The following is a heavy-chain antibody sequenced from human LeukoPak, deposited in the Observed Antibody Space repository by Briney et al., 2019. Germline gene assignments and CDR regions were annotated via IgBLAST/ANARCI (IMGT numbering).Heavy chain of an antibody. Sequence: GGSLRLSCAASGFTFSSYAMSWVRQAPGKGLEWVSAISGSGGSTYYADSVKGRFTISRDNSKNTLYLQMNSLRAEDTAVYYCAKKGEIWSGYLYFDYWGQGTLVTVSS. CDR3: AKKGEIWSGYLYFDY. D-gene: IGHD3-3*01. V-gene: IGHV3-23*01. CDR1: GFTFSSYA. CDR2: ISGSGGST. J-gene: IGHJ4*02.